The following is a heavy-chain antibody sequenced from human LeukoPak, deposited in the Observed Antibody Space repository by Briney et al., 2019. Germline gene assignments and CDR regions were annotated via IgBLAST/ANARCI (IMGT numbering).Heavy chain of an antibody. J-gene: IGHJ3*02. V-gene: IGHV3-9*03. CDR2: ISWNSGSI. Sequence: GRSLRLSCAASGFTFDDYAMHWVRQAPGKGLEGVSGISWNSGSIGYADSVKGRFTISRDNAKNSLYLQMNSLRAEDMALYYCAKDIRPLAAGAFDIWGQGTMVTVSS. CDR3: AKDIRPLAAGAFDI. D-gene: IGHD6-13*01. CDR1: GFTFDDYA.